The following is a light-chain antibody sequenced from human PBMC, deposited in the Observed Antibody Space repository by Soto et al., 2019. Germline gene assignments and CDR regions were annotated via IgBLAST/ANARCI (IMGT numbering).Light chain of an antibody. CDR3: QQSNTSWT. Sequence: DIQMTKFPSALSASVGDRVTITFRASQNVNNWLAWYQHKPGKAHQLLIYDATVLESGVPSRFSGSGSGTKYTLAINGLQADDFATYDCQQSNTSWTFGPGTKA. CDR1: QNVNNW. J-gene: IGKJ1*01. CDR2: DAT. V-gene: IGKV1-5*01.